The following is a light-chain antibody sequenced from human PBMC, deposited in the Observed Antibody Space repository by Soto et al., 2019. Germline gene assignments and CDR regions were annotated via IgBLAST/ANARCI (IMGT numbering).Light chain of an antibody. Sequence: QSALTQPPSASGSLGQSVTISCTGTSADVGGYNFVSWYQQHPGKAPKLMIFEVSQRPSGVPDRFSGSKSGNTASLTVSGLQAEDEADYYCASYAGSQNYVFGTGTKLTVL. CDR1: SADVGGYNF. CDR3: ASYAGSQNYV. CDR2: EVS. J-gene: IGLJ1*01. V-gene: IGLV2-8*01.